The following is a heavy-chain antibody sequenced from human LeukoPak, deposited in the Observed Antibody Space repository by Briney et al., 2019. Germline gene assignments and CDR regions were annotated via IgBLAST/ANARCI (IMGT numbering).Heavy chain of an antibody. CDR3: AAMTTVTMYSYFFDS. Sequence: PSETLSLTCTVSGGSISSFYWSWIRQPAGKGLEWIGRIYTSGSTNYNPSLNSRVTMSVDSSTNHFSLRLTSVTAADTAIYYCAAMTTVTMYSYFFDSWGQGTLLTVSS. V-gene: IGHV4-4*07. J-gene: IGHJ4*02. CDR1: GGSISSFY. D-gene: IGHD4-17*01. CDR2: IYTSGST.